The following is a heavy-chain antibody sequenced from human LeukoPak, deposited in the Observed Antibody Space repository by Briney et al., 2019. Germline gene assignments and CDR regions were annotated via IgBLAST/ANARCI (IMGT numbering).Heavy chain of an antibody. CDR2: IYYSGST. J-gene: IGHJ4*02. Sequence: SETLSLTCTVSGASFSGSTYYWGWIRQPPGKGLEWIGSIYYSGSTYYNPSLKSRVTMSVDTSKNQFSLKLSSVTAADTAVYYCARHAGGISATGTRPFDYWGQGTLVTVSS. V-gene: IGHV4-39*01. CDR1: GASFSGSTYY. D-gene: IGHD6-13*01. CDR3: ARHAGGISATGTRPFDY.